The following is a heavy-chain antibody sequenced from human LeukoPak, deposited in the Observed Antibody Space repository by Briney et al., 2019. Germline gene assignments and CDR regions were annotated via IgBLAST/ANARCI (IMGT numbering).Heavy chain of an antibody. CDR1: GFPFTSHW. Sequence: GGSLRLSCAASGFPFTSHWMTWVRQAPGGGLEWVASIKQDGCEKYYVGSVKGRFTISRDNAKNSLYLQMNSLRVEDTALYYCATDRGSGWFDPWGQGTLVTVSS. J-gene: IGHJ5*02. D-gene: IGHD3-10*01. CDR3: ATDRGSGWFDP. CDR2: IKQDGCEK. V-gene: IGHV3-7*01.